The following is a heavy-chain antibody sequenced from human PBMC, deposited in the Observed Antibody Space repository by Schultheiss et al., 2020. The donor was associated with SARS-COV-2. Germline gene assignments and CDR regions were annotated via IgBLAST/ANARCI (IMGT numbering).Heavy chain of an antibody. Sequence: SETLSLTCTVSGGSISSYYWSWIRQPPGKGLEWIGYIYYSVITYYNQSLKSRVTISVDTSKNQFSLKLSSVTAADTAVYYCARDPKIGYFDYWGQGTLVTVSS. J-gene: IGHJ4*02. CDR1: GGSISSYY. CDR3: ARDPKIGYFDY. D-gene: IGHD3-22*01. CDR2: IYYSVIT. V-gene: IGHV4-59*12.